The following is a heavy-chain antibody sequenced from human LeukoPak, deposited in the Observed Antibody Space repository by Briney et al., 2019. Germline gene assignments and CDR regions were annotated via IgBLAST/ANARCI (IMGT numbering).Heavy chain of an antibody. J-gene: IGHJ3*02. CDR1: GFPFSAYA. CDR2: ISGRGDTT. V-gene: IGHV3-23*01. Sequence: GGSLRLSCAASGFPFSAYAMSWVRQAPGKGLEWVSGISGRGDTTWFADSVKGRFAISRDNPKNTLYLQMNSLRAEDTAVYYCARDGYCGSTSCYHSPPHAFDIWGQGTMVTVSS. CDR3: ARDGYCGSTSCYHSPPHAFDI. D-gene: IGHD2-2*01.